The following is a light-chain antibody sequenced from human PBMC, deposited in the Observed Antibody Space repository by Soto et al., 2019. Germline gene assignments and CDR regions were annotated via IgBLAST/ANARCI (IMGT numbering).Light chain of an antibody. J-gene: IGKJ5*01. Sequence: ENVLTQSPGTLSLSPGERATLFCRASQSVSSSSLAWYQQKPGQAPRLLMYGASSRATGIPDRFSGSGSGTDFTLTISRLEPEDFAVYYCQQYSTPITFGQGTRLEIK. V-gene: IGKV3-20*01. CDR1: QSVSSSS. CDR2: GAS. CDR3: QQYSTPIT.